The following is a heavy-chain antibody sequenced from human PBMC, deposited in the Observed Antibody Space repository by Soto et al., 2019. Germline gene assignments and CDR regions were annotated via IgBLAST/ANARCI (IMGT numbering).Heavy chain of an antibody. CDR3: ARSGQYQLLGVDY. V-gene: IGHV4-4*02. CDR2: IYHSGST. Sequence: SETLSLTCAVSGGSISSSNWRSWVRQPPGKGLEWIGEIYHSGSTNYNPSLKSRVTISVDKSKNQFSLKLSSVTAADTAVYYCARSGQYQLLGVDYWGQGTLVTVSS. J-gene: IGHJ4*02. D-gene: IGHD2-2*01. CDR1: GGSISSSNW.